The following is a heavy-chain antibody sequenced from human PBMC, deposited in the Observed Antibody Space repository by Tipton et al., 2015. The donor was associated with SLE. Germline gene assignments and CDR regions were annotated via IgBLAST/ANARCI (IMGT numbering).Heavy chain of an antibody. CDR3: ARRHYSGPFDS. V-gene: IGHV4-38-2*02. D-gene: IGHD5-12*01. Sequence: TLSLTCTVSGYSISNNYYWGWIRQPPGKGLEWIGSIFYTGSTYYNPSLKSRVSFSIDTSKHQFSLKLNSVTAADTAVYYCARRHYSGPFDSWGQGTLVTVSS. J-gene: IGHJ4*02. CDR2: IFYTGST. CDR1: GYSISNNYY.